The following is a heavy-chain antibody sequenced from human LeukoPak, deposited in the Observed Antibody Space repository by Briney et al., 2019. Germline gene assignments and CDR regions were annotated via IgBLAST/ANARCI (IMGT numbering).Heavy chain of an antibody. V-gene: IGHV3-30*02. CDR1: GFTFSRYG. D-gene: IGHD3-10*01. CDR3: ARDGGSESYAFDH. Sequence: PGGSLRLSCAASGFTFSRYGFHWVRQAPGKGLEWVAFISDSGGDKWYADSVKGRLTISRDKSKNTVNLQMSSLRVEDTALYYCARDGGSESYAFDHWGQGTQVTVSS. CDR2: ISDSGGDK. J-gene: IGHJ4*02.